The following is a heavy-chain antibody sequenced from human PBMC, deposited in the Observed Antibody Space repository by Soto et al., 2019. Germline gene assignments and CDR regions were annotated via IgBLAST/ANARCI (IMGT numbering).Heavy chain of an antibody. CDR2: IYHTGNA. Sequence: PSETLSLTCPVSGGSISSGDYYWSWIRQPPGKGLEWIGYIYHTGNAYYNPSLKSRVTISVDTSKNQFSLKVTSVTAADTALYYCARDYFDSSDYTTNWFDPWGQGTLVTVSS. D-gene: IGHD3-22*01. J-gene: IGHJ5*02. V-gene: IGHV4-30-4*01. CDR1: GGSISSGDYY. CDR3: ARDYFDSSDYTTNWFDP.